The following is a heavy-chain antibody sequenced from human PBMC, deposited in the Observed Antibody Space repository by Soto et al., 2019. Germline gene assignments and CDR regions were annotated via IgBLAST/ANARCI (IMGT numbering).Heavy chain of an antibody. J-gene: IGHJ4*02. D-gene: IGHD6-13*01. Sequence: SETLSLTCAVYGGSFSGYYWSWIRQPPGKGLEWIGEINHSGSTNYNPSLKSRVTISVDTSKNQFSLKLSSVTAADTAVYYCARGPDSSSWLDYWGQGTLVTVSS. V-gene: IGHV4-34*01. CDR1: GGSFSGYY. CDR2: INHSGST. CDR3: ARGPDSSSWLDY.